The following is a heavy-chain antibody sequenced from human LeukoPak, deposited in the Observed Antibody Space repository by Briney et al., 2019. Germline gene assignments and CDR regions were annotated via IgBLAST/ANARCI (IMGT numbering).Heavy chain of an antibody. CDR2: IYDSGSA. CDR3: ASLEDTAMDHYFDY. Sequence: PSETLSLTCTVSGGSVSSGSYYWSWIRQPPGKGLEWIGYIYDSGSANYNPSLKSRVTISVDTSKNQFSLKMSSVTAADTAVYYCASLEDTAMDHYFDYWGQGTLVTVSS. J-gene: IGHJ4*02. V-gene: IGHV4-61*01. CDR1: GGSVSSGSYY. D-gene: IGHD5-18*01.